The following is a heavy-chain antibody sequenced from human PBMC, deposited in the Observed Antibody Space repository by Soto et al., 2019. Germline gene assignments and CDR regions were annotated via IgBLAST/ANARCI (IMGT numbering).Heavy chain of an antibody. CDR1: GFTVSSNY. D-gene: IGHD6-13*01. CDR2: IFGGGST. Sequence: PGGSLRLSCAASGFTVSSNYMNWVRQAPGKGLEWVSLIFGGGSTYYADSVKGRFTISRDSSKNTLYLQMNSLRAEDTAVYYCARDWSAAGRHYYGMDVWGQGTTVTVSS. J-gene: IGHJ6*02. CDR3: ARDWSAAGRHYYGMDV. V-gene: IGHV3-66*01.